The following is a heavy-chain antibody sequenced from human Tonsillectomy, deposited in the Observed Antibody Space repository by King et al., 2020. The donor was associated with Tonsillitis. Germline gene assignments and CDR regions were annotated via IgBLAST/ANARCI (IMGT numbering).Heavy chain of an antibody. CDR1: GFTFSNAW. CDR3: TTDRYYDFDY. V-gene: IGHV3-15*01. Sequence: VQLVESGGGLVKPGGSLRLSCAASGFTFSNAWMSWVRQAPGKGLEWVGRINSTTDGATTDYAAPVKGRFTISRDDSKNTLYLQMNSLKTEDTAVYYCTTDRYYDFDYWGQGTLVTVSS. D-gene: IGHD3-10*01. J-gene: IGHJ4*02. CDR2: INSTTDGATT.